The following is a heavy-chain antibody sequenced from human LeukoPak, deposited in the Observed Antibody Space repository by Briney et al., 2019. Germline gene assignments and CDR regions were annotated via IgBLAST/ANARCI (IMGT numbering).Heavy chain of an antibody. V-gene: IGHV3-30*02. J-gene: IGHJ4*02. CDR1: GFTFSSYG. CDR3: ANKEIITFFGVFIPPFDN. CDR2: IRYDGSNK. D-gene: IGHD3-3*01. Sequence: AGGSLRLSCAASGFTFSSYGMHWVRQAPGKGLEWVAFIRYDGSNKYYADSVKGRFTISRDNSKNTLYLQMNSLRAEDTAVYYCANKEIITFFGVFIPPFDNGGQEPLVTVSS.